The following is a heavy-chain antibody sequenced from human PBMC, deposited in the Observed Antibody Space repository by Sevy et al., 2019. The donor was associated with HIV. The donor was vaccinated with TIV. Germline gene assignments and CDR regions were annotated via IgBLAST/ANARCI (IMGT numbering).Heavy chain of an antibody. CDR1: GKTLTQLV. CDR3: ATTKDYYDSSGSPFDY. CDR2: FDPEDDER. D-gene: IGHD3-22*01. Sequence: ASVKVSCKVSGKTLTQLVMHWVRQAPGKGLEWMGTFDPEDDERIYAQKFQGRVTMTEDRSTDTAYMELRILRSDDTAVYYCATTKDYYDSSGSPFDYWGQGTLVTVSS. J-gene: IGHJ4*02. V-gene: IGHV1-24*01.